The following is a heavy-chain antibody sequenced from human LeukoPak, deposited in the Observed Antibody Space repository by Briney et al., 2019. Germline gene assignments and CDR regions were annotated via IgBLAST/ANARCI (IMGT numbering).Heavy chain of an antibody. Sequence: PSQTLSLTCAVSGGSISSGGYSWSWIRQPPGKGLEWIGYIYHSGSTYYNPSLKSRVTISVDRSKDQFSLKLSSVTAADTAVYYCASYGDYGDAFDIWGQGTMVTVSS. CDR3: ASYGDYGDAFDI. CDR1: GGSISSGGYS. V-gene: IGHV4-30-2*01. J-gene: IGHJ3*02. CDR2: IYHSGST. D-gene: IGHD4-17*01.